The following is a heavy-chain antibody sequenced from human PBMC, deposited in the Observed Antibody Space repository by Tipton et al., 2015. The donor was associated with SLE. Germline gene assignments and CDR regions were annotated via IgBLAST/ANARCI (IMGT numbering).Heavy chain of an antibody. J-gene: IGHJ1*01. CDR2: IYTSGST. CDR1: GGSISSGSYY. V-gene: IGHV4-61*02. Sequence: TLSLTCTVSGGSISSGSYYWSWIRQPAGKGLEWIGRIYTSGSTNYNPSLKSRVTISVDTSKNQFSLKLSSVTAADTAVYYCASPGSSAPGPYFQPWGQGTLVIVSS. D-gene: IGHD6-25*01. CDR3: ASPGSSAPGPYFQP.